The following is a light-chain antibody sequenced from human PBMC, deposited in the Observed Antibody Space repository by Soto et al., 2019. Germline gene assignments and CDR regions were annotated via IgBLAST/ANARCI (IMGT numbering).Light chain of an antibody. J-gene: IGKJ2*01. Sequence: EIVLTQSPATLSLSPGERATLSCRASQSVSSYLAWYQQKPGQAPRFLIYDASNRATDIPARFSGSGSGTDFTLTISSLEPEDVAVYYCQQYYSTPYTFGQGTKLEI. CDR2: DAS. CDR1: QSVSSY. V-gene: IGKV3-11*01. CDR3: QQYYSTPYT.